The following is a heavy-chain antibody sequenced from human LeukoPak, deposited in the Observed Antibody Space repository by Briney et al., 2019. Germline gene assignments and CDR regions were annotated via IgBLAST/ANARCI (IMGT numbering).Heavy chain of an antibody. D-gene: IGHD1-26*01. CDR3: AKDANYFHSGSYLIPFDF. CDR2: ISGNGAGT. V-gene: IGHV3-23*01. CDR1: GFTFSRNA. Sequence: GGSLRLSCAASGFTFSRNAMNWVRQAPGKGLEWVASISGNGAGTYYADSVKGRFNISRDNSKNTLYLQVNSLRTEDTAVYYCAKDANYFHSGSYLIPFDFWGQGTLVTVSS. J-gene: IGHJ4*02.